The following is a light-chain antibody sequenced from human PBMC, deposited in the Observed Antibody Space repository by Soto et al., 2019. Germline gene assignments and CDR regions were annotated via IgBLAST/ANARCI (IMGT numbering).Light chain of an antibody. CDR1: QSVSSY. J-gene: IGKJ2*01. V-gene: IGKV3-11*01. Sequence: EIVLTQSPATLSLSPGERATLSCRASQSVSSYLAWYQQKPGQAPRLLIYDASNRATGIPARFSGSGSGTEFTLTISSLEPEDFAVYYCQQRSNWPRYTFGQGTKLEIK. CDR3: QQRSNWPRYT. CDR2: DAS.